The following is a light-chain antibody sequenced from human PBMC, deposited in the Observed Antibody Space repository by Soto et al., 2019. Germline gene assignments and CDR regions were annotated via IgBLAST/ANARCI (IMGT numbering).Light chain of an antibody. CDR1: QSVSSN. V-gene: IGKV3-15*01. Sequence: EIVRMQPRATRSVSQGESATLSCRASQSVSSNLAWYQQKPGQAPRLLIYGASTRATGIPARFSGSGSGTEFTLTISSLQSEDFAVYYCQQYNSWPPKITFGQGTRLEIK. CDR3: QQYNSWPPKIT. CDR2: GAS. J-gene: IGKJ5*01.